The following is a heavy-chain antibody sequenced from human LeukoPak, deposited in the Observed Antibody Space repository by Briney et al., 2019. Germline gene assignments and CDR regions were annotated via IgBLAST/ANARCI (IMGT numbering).Heavy chain of an antibody. J-gene: IGHJ5*02. CDR2: INYSGST. V-gene: IGHV4-30-4*01. CDR1: GGSISSDNYQ. Sequence: SETLSLTCTVSGGSISSDNYQWSWIRQPPGKGLEWIGYINYSGSTYYNPSLKSRVTISVDTSKHHFSLKLTSVTAADTAVYYCARYGSGSTWFDPWGQGTLVTVSS. CDR3: ARYGSGSTWFDP. D-gene: IGHD3-10*01.